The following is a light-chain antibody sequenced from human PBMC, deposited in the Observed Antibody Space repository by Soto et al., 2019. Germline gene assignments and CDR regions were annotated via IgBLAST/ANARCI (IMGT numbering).Light chain of an antibody. Sequence: GDRVTITCRASQSISSWLAWYQQKPGKAPKLLIYDASSLESGVPSRFSGSGSGTEFTLTINNLQPDDLATYICQQYKSYSTFGRGTKVDIK. CDR3: QQYKSYST. CDR1: QSISSW. V-gene: IGKV1-5*01. J-gene: IGKJ1*01. CDR2: DAS.